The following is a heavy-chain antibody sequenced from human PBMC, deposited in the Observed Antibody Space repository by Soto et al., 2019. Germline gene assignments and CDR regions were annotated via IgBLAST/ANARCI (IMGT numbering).Heavy chain of an antibody. Sequence: SETLSLTCTVSGGSVSGGDYFWNWLRQSPGKRLDWIAYIYYSGSTNYNPSLKSRATISVDTSKSQVSLTLTSMTAADAALYYCARSPNYYYYGFDVWGQGTAVTVSS. CDR2: IYYSGST. D-gene: IGHD3-10*01. J-gene: IGHJ6*02. CDR3: ARSPNYYYYGFDV. CDR1: GGSVSGGDYF. V-gene: IGHV4-61*08.